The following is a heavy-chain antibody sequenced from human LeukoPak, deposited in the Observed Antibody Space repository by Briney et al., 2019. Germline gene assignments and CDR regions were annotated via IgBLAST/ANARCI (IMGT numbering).Heavy chain of an antibody. D-gene: IGHD4-11*01. Sequence: GGSLRLSCAASGFTVSSNYMSWVRQAPGKGLEWVSVIYSGGSTYYADSVKGRITISRDNSKNTLYLQMNSLRAEDTAVYYCARVGQSHDAFDIWGQGTMVTVSS. J-gene: IGHJ3*02. CDR1: GFTVSSNY. CDR2: IYSGGST. CDR3: ARVGQSHDAFDI. V-gene: IGHV3-53*01.